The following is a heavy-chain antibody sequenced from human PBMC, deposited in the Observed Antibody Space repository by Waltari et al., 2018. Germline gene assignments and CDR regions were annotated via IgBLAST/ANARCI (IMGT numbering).Heavy chain of an antibody. Sequence: QVQLQESGPGLVKPSQTLSLTCTVSGGSISSGGYYWSWIPPHPGKGLEWIGYIYYSGSTYYNPSLKSLVTISVDASKNQFSLKLSSVTAADTAVYYCARSFGAYGNYFDYWGQGTLVTVSS. D-gene: IGHD3-16*01. J-gene: IGHJ4*02. CDR1: GGSISSGGYY. CDR3: ARSFGAYGNYFDY. V-gene: IGHV4-31*01. CDR2: IYYSGST.